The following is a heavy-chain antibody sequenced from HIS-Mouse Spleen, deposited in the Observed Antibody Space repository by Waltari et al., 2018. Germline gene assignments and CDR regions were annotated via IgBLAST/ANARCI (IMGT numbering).Heavy chain of an antibody. J-gene: IGHJ4*02. V-gene: IGHV3-23*01. D-gene: IGHD2-21*01. Sequence: EVQLLESGGGLVQPGGSLRLSCAASGFTLSSYAMSWVRQAPGKGLGWVSAISGSGRSTYYADSVKGRFTISRDNSKNTLYLQMNSLRAEDTAVYYCAKSRGGDCYDYWGQGTLVTVSS. CDR2: ISGSGRST. CDR3: AKSRGGDCYDY. CDR1: GFTLSSYA.